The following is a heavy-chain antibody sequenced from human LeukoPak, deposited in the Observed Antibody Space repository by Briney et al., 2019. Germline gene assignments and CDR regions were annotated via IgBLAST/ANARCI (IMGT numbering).Heavy chain of an antibody. V-gene: IGHV3-30*01. Sequence: GRSLRLSCAASGFTFRSYAMHWVRQAPGKGLEWVAVISYEGSNKFYADSAKGRFTISRDNSKNTLFLQITSLIAEETAVFYCARDRSQRAYSYGPDGEWGQGTLVSVSS. D-gene: IGHD5-18*01. J-gene: IGHJ4*02. CDR1: GFTFRSYA. CDR2: ISYEGSNK. CDR3: ARDRSQRAYSYGPDGE.